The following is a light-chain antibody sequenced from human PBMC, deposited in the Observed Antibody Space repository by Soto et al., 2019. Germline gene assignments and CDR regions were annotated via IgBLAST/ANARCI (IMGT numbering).Light chain of an antibody. V-gene: IGKV1-5*01. CDR2: DAS. CDR1: QSISSW. Sequence: DIQMTQSPSTLSASVGDRVTITCRASQSISSWLAWYQQKPGKAPKLLIYDASSLESGVPSRFSGSGSGTEFTPTISNLQPDDFATYYCQQYNSYPFTFGPGTKVDIK. CDR3: QQYNSYPFT. J-gene: IGKJ3*01.